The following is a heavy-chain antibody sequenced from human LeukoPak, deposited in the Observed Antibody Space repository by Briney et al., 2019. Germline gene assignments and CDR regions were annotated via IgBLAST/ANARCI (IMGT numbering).Heavy chain of an antibody. D-gene: IGHD6-19*01. V-gene: IGHV5-51*01. CDR3: ARPYSTGWYPFDY. J-gene: IGHJ4*02. CDR2: IYPGDSDT. CDR1: GYSFTSYW. Sequence: GESLKISCKVSGYSFTSYWIGWVRQMPGKGLEWMGIIYPGDSDTRYSPSFQGQVTISADKSSSTTYLQWSTLKASDIAMYYCARPYSTGWYPFDYWGQGTLVTVSS.